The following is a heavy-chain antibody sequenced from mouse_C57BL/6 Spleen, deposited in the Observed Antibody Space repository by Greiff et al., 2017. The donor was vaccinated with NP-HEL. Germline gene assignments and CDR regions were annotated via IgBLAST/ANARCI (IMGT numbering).Heavy chain of an antibody. CDR2: IYPGDGDT. V-gene: IGHV1-82*01. CDR3: ARSAPGWYFDV. CDR1: GYAFSSSW. Sequence: QVQLQQSGPELVKPGASVKISCKASGYAFSSSWMNWVKQRPGKGLEWIGRIYPGDGDTNYNGKFKGKATLTADKSSSTAYMQLSSLTSEDSAVYFCARSAPGWYFDVWGTGTTVTVSS. J-gene: IGHJ1*03.